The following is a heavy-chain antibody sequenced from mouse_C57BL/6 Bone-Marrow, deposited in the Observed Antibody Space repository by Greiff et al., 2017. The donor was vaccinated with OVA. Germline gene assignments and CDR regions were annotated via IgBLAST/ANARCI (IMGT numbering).Heavy chain of an antibody. CDR2: IWTGGGT. CDR3: ARNYYGSSFYYYAMDY. CDR1: GFSLTSYA. Sequence: VKLQESGPGLVAPSQSLSITCTVSGFSLTSYAISWVRQPPGKGLEWLGVIWTGGGTNYNSALKSRLSISKDNSKSQVFLKMNSLQTDDTARYYCARNYYGSSFYYYAMDYWGQGTSVTVSS. V-gene: IGHV2-9-1*01. J-gene: IGHJ4*01. D-gene: IGHD1-1*01.